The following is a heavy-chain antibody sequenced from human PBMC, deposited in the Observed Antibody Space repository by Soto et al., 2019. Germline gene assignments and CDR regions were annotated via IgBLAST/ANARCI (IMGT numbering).Heavy chain of an antibody. CDR1: GYGFTSYW. J-gene: IGHJ6*02. CDR2: IYPGDSDT. D-gene: IGHD1-26*01. V-gene: IGHV5-51*01. Sequence: GESLKIYCKASGYGFTSYWMGWVRQMPGKGLEWMGIIYPGDSDTRYSPSFQGQVTISADKSISTAYLQWSSLKASDTAMYYCAAYSGSFYYGMDVWGQGTTVTVYS. CDR3: AAYSGSFYYGMDV.